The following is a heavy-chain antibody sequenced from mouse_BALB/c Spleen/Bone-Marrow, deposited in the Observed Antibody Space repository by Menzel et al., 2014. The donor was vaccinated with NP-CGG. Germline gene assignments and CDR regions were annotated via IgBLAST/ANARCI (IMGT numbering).Heavy chain of an antibody. V-gene: IGHV1S29*02. CDR2: IYPNNGGT. J-gene: IGHJ2*01. D-gene: IGHD1-1*02. Sequence: VHVKQSGPELVKPGASVKISCKASGYTFTDYNMHWVKQSHGKSLEWIGCIYPNNGGTGYNQKFKSKATVTADNSSSTAYMELRSLTSEDSAVYYCARRGSPYYFDYWGQGTTLTVSS. CDR1: GYTFTDYN. CDR3: ARRGSPYYFDY.